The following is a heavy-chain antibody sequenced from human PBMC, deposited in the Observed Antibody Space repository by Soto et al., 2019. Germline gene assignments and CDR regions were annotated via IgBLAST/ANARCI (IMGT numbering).Heavy chain of an antibody. CDR2: VSGGSGTT. CDR1: GFRYSTYG. CDR3: TRWNGYADY. D-gene: IGHD1-1*01. V-gene: IGHV3-23*01. J-gene: IGHJ4*02. Sequence: EVQLLESGGGLVQPGGSLRLSCAVSGFRYSTYGVTWVRQAPGKGLEWVSGVSGGSGTTHYKDSVRGRFTVTGDNSQNTVYLEMNSLRLEDTAVYYCTRWNGYADYWGQGTLVTVSS.